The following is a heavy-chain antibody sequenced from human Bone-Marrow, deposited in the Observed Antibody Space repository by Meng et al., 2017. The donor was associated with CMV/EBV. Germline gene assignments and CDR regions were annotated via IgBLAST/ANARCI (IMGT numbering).Heavy chain of an antibody. CDR3: ARDDRTTYYDFWSGGSGMDV. J-gene: IGHJ6*02. CDR1: GGSISSYY. Sequence: SETLSLTCTVSGGSISSYYWTWIRQPAGKGLEWIGRIFTSGSTNYNPSLRSRVTMSGDTSKNQFSLNLSSVTAADTAVYYCARDDRTTYYDFWSGGSGMDVWGQGTTVTVSS. V-gene: IGHV4-4*07. D-gene: IGHD3-3*01. CDR2: IFTSGST.